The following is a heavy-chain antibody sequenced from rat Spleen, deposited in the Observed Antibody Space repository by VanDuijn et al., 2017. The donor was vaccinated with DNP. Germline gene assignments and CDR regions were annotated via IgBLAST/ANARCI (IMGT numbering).Heavy chain of an antibody. Sequence: EVQLVETGGGLVQPGRSLKLSCVASGFTFSSYWMYWIRQAPGKGLEWVASISYDGGSTNYRDSVKGRFTISRDNAKSSLYLQMDSLRSEDTATYYCTRGYYTGGNWFAYWGQGTLVTVSS. CDR2: ISYDGGST. J-gene: IGHJ3*01. CDR1: GFTFSSYW. D-gene: IGHD1-1*01. V-gene: IGHV5-58*01. CDR3: TRGYYTGGNWFAY.